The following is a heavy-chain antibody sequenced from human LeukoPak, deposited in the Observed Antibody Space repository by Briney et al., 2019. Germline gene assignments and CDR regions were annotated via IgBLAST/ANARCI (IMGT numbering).Heavy chain of an antibody. Sequence: GASVKVSCKASGYTFTSYGISWVRQAPGQGLEWMGWIGAYNGNTNYAQKLQGRVTMTTDTSTSTAYMELRSLRSDDTAVYYCARLPARFSSGKDYYYYYMDVWGKGTTVTVSS. CDR3: ARLPARFSSGKDYYYYYMDV. CDR2: IGAYNGNT. J-gene: IGHJ6*03. D-gene: IGHD3-10*01. V-gene: IGHV1-18*01. CDR1: GYTFTSYG.